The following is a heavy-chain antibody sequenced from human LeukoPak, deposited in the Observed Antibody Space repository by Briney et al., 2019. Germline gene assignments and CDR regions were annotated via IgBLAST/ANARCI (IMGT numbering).Heavy chain of an antibody. Sequence: PSETLSLTCTVSGGSISSYYWSWLRQPPGKGLEWIGYIYYSGSTNYNPSLKSRVTISVDTSKNQFSLKLSSVTAADTAVYYCARHYTAYGSGSYSYFDYWGQGTLVTVSS. CDR2: IYYSGST. J-gene: IGHJ4*02. V-gene: IGHV4-59*08. CDR1: GGSISSYY. CDR3: ARHYTAYGSGSYSYFDY. D-gene: IGHD3-10*01.